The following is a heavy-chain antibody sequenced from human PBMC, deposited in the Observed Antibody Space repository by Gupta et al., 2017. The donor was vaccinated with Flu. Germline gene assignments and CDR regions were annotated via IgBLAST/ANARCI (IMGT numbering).Heavy chain of an antibody. D-gene: IGHD1-26*01. CDR3: VRVGGMGATDCYYYGMDV. V-gene: IGHV3-33*01. CDR2: IWYDGSNK. Sequence: QVQLVESGGGVVQPGRSLRLSCEVSGFTFSTYGMHWVRQAPGKGLEWVAVIWYDGSNKYYADSVKGRFTISRDNSKNTVYLQMNSLRAEDTAVYYCVRVGGMGATDCYYYGMDVWGQGTTVTVSS. J-gene: IGHJ6*02. CDR1: GFTFSTYG.